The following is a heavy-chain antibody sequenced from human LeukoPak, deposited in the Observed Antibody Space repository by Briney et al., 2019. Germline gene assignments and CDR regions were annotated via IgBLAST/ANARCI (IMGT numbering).Heavy chain of an antibody. CDR3: ARDNSVGDNAWWFDP. Sequence: ASLKVSCKASGYTFTSYYMHSVRQAPGQGLEWMGLINPTGGSTGYAQKFQGRVTMTRDMSTSTDYMELSSLRSEDTAIYYCARDNSVGDNAWWFDPWGQGTLVTVSS. V-gene: IGHV1-46*01. CDR1: GYTFTSYY. D-gene: IGHD1-26*01. J-gene: IGHJ5*02. CDR2: INPTGGST.